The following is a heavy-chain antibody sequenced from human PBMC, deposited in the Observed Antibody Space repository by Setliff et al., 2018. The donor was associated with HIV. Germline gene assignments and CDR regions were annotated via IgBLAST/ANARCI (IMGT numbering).Heavy chain of an antibody. CDR2: IEGHAGQQ. D-gene: IGHD1-26*01. CDR3: VRDYMWAFDY. CDR1: GFTSSNYW. J-gene: IGHJ4*02. Sequence: PGGSLRLSCAASGFTSSNYWMSWVRQAPGKVLEWVANIEGHAGQQYYVDSVKGRFTISRDNAKNDLYLQMNNLRAEDTAVYYCVRDYMWAFDYWGQGTLVTVSS. V-gene: IGHV3-7*01.